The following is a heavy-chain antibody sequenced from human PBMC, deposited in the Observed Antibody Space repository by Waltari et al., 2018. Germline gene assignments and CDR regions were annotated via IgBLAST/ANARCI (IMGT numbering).Heavy chain of an antibody. CDR1: GATFSSYA. D-gene: IGHD3-3*01. Sequence: QVQLVQSGAEVKKPGSSVKVSCKASGATFSSYAISWARQAHAQGLEWMGGIIPIFGTANYAQKFQGRVTITADESTSTAYMELSSLRSEDTAVYYCARFPDFWSGYSGFDPWGQGTLVTVSS. CDR2: IIPIFGTA. V-gene: IGHV1-69*12. CDR3: ARFPDFWSGYSGFDP. J-gene: IGHJ5*02.